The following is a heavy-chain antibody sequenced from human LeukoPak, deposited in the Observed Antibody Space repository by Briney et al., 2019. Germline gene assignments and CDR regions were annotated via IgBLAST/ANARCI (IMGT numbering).Heavy chain of an antibody. CDR2: ISGSGGST. CDR3: AGPYYFDSSGYYPALGC. Sequence: PGGSLRLSCAASGLTFSSYAMSWVRQAPGKGREWVSAISGSGGSTYYADSVKGRFTISRDNSKNSLFLQMNSLRAEDTAVYYCAGPYYFDSSGYYPALGCWGQGTLVTVSS. CDR1: GLTFSSYA. V-gene: IGHV3-23*01. J-gene: IGHJ4*02. D-gene: IGHD3-22*01.